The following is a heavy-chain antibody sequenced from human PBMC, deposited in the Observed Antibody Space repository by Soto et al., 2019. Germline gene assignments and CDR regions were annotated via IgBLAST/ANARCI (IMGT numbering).Heavy chain of an antibody. CDR2: TYYRSKWYN. Sequence: SQTLSLTCAISGDSVSSNSAAWNWIRQSPSRGLEWLGRTYYRSKWYNDYAVSVKSRITINPDTSKNQFSLQLNSVTLEDTAVYFFASCGIWRRAFDIWSQGILVTV. D-gene: IGHD2-15*01. CDR3: ASCGIWRRAFDI. CDR1: GDSVSSNSAA. J-gene: IGHJ3*02. V-gene: IGHV6-1*01.